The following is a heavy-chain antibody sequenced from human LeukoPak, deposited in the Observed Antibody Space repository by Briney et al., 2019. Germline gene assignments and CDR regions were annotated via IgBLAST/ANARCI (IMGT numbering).Heavy chain of an antibody. CDR1: GFTFSNYA. Sequence: GGSLRLSCAASGFTFSNYAMNWVRQAPGKGLEWVAVISYDGSNKYYADSVKGRFTISRDNSKNTVYLQMNSLRAEDTAVYCCARGRGEYPPGYWGQGTLVTVSS. V-gene: IGHV3-30-3*01. CDR3: ARGRGEYPPGY. J-gene: IGHJ4*02. CDR2: ISYDGSNK. D-gene: IGHD3-16*01.